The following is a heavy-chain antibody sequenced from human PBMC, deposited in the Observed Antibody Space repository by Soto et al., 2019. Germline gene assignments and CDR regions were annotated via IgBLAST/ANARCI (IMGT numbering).Heavy chain of an antibody. CDR2: INHSGST. CDR1: GGSFSGYY. V-gene: IGHV4-34*01. Sequence: QVQLQQWGTGLLRPSETLSLTCAVYGGSFSGYYGSWIRQLPGKGLEWIGEINHSGSTNYNPSLKSRVTISVDTAKNHFSLKLSSVTAADTAVYYWARSHRSSSFDYWGQGTLVTVSS. J-gene: IGHJ4*02. CDR3: ARSHRSSSFDY. D-gene: IGHD6-13*01.